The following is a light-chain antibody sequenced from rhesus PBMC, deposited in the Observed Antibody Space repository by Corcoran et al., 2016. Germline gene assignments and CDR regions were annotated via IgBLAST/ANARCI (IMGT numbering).Light chain of an antibody. J-gene: IGLJ1*01. CDR1: SNDVGGYDY. CDR3: SSYAGSNYI. V-gene: IGLV2-23*01. Sequence: QAALTQPPSVSGSPGQSVTISCTGTSNDVGGYDYVSWYQQHPGTAPKLMIYEVSKRPSGASDRFSGSKSGNTASLTISGLQAEDEADYYCSSYAGSNYIFGAGTRLTVL. CDR2: EVS.